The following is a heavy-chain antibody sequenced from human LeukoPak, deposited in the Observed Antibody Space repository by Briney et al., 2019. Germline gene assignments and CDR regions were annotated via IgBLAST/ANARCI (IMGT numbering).Heavy chain of an antibody. CDR3: AKALLRHDAFDI. D-gene: IGHD3-22*01. Sequence: GRSLRLSCAASGFTFSSYGMHWVRQAPGKGLEWVAVISYDGSNKYYADSVKGRFTISRDNSKNTLYLQMNSLRAEDTAVYYCAKALLRHDAFDIWGQGTIVTVSS. CDR2: ISYDGSNK. V-gene: IGHV3-30*18. CDR1: GFTFSSYG. J-gene: IGHJ3*02.